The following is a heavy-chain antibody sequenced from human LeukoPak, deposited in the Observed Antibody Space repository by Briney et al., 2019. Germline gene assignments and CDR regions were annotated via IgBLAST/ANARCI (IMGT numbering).Heavy chain of an antibody. V-gene: IGHV3-30*18. CDR1: GFTFSSYG. J-gene: IGHJ4*02. CDR3: AKVTADILTGYYSEPLDY. Sequence: QPGRSLRLSCAASGFTFSSYGMHWVRQAPGKGLEWVAVISYDGSDKYYADSVKGRFTISRDNSKNTLYLQMNSLRAEDTAVYYCAKVTADILTGYYSEPLDYWGQGTLVTVSS. D-gene: IGHD3-9*01. CDR2: ISYDGSDK.